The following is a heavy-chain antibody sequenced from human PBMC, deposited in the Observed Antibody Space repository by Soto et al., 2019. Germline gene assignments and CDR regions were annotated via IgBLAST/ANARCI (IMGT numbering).Heavy chain of an antibody. Sequence: PSETLSLTCTVSGGSISSGGYYWSWIRQYPGKGLEWIGHIYYSGTTYYNPSLKSRVTISVDTSKNQFSLKLNSVTAADTAVYYCARGPGAARTGYWFDPWGQGTLVTVSS. CDR1: GGSISSGGYY. CDR2: IYYSGTT. D-gene: IGHD6-6*01. J-gene: IGHJ5*02. V-gene: IGHV4-31*03. CDR3: ARGPGAARTGYWFDP.